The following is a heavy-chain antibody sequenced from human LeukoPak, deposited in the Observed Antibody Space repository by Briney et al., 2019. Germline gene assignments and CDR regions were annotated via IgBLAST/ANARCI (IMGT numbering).Heavy chain of an antibody. J-gene: IGHJ4*02. CDR3: ARDDCGGDCYSFVTDC. V-gene: IGHV1-2*02. CDR1: GYTFTGYY. Sequence: ASVKVSCKASGYTFTGYYMHWVRQAPGQGLEWMGWINPNSGGTNYAQKFQGRVTMTRDTSISTAYMELSRLRSDDTAVYYCARDDCGGDCYSFVTDCWGQGTLVTVSS. CDR2: INPNSGGT. D-gene: IGHD2-21*02.